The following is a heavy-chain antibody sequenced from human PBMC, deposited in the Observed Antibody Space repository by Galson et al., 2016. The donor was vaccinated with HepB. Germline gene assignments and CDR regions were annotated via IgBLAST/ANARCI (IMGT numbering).Heavy chain of an antibody. CDR1: GFSLSTRGVG. V-gene: IGHV2-5*02. D-gene: IGHD4-23*01. J-gene: IGHJ6*02. CDR2: IYWDDDK. Sequence: PALVKPTQTLTLTCTFSGFSLSTRGVGVGWIRQPPGKALEWLAPIYWDDDKRYSPSLKSRLTIPTDTSKNQVVLRMTNLDPVDTATFYCAHRGNDGSYGMDVWGQATTVTVSS. CDR3: AHRGNDGSYGMDV.